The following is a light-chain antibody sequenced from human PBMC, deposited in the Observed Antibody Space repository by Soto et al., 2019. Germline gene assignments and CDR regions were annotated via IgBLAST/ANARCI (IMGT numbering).Light chain of an antibody. Sequence: QSALTQPASVSGSPGQSIAISCTGASSDVGGYHYVSWYQHHPGKAPKLLIYNVNNRPSGVSDRCSGSKSGNTASLTISGLQAEDEADYYCSSYTSITTLEVFGGGTKLTVL. CDR1: SSDVGGYHY. CDR2: NVN. V-gene: IGLV2-14*03. J-gene: IGLJ2*01. CDR3: SSYTSITTLEV.